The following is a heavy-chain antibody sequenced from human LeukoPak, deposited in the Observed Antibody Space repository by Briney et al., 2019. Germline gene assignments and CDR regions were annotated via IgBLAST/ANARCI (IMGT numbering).Heavy chain of an antibody. D-gene: IGHD3-10*01. CDR2: IYYSGST. CDR3: ARGRSYYYGSGSYFDY. Sequence: SETLSLTCTVSGGSISSYYWSWVRQPPGKGLEWIGYIYYSGSTNYNPSLKSRVSISVDTSKTQFSLKLSSVTAADTAVYYCARGRSYYYGSGSYFDYWGQGTLVTVSS. J-gene: IGHJ4*02. V-gene: IGHV4-59*01. CDR1: GGSISSYY.